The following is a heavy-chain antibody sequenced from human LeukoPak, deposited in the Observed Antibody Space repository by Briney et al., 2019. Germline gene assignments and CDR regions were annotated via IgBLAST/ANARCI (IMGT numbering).Heavy chain of an antibody. V-gene: IGHV3-74*01. CDR2: INSDGSST. D-gene: IGHD2/OR15-2a*01. Sequence: GGSLRLSCAASGFTFSSYWMHWVRQAPGKGRVWVSRINSDGSSTFYADSVKGRFTISRDNAKNTLYLQMNSLRAEDTALYYCASELSAGYWGQGTLVTVSS. CDR1: GFTFSSYW. CDR3: ASELSAGY. J-gene: IGHJ4*02.